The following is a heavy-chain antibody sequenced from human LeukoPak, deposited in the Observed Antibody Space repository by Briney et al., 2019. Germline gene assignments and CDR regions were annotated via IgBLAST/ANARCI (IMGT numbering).Heavy chain of an antibody. CDR1: GFTFSSYS. Sequence: GGSLRLSCAASGFTFSSYSMNWVRQAPGKGLEWVSAISGSGGSTYYADSVKGRFTISRDNSKNTLYLQMNSLRAEDTAVYYCAKDRRAVGATQYDYWGQGTLVTVSS. CDR3: AKDRRAVGATQYDY. CDR2: ISGSGGST. J-gene: IGHJ4*02. V-gene: IGHV3-23*01. D-gene: IGHD1-26*01.